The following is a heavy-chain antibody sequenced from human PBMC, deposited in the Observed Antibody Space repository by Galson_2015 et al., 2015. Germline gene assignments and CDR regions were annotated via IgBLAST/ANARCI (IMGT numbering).Heavy chain of an antibody. D-gene: IGHD3-3*01. V-gene: IGHV4-30-2*01. CDR1: GGSISSGGYS. CDR2: IYHSGST. J-gene: IGHJ4*02. Sequence: TLSLTCAVSGGSISSGGYSWSWIRQPPGKGLEWIGYIYHSGSTYYNPSLKSRVTISVDRSKNQFSLKLSSVTAADTAVYYCARSNDPGYGFLEERPEYYFDYWGQGTLVTVSS. CDR3: ARSNDPGYGFLEERPEYYFDY.